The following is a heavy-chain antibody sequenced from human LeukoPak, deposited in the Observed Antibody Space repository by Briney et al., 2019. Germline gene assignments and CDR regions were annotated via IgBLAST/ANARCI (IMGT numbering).Heavy chain of an antibody. CDR1: GFTFNAAW. J-gene: IGHJ6*02. Sequence: GGSLRLSCAASGFTFNAAWMIWVRQAPGKGLEWVGRVKSKVDGGTMDYAAPVKGRFTISRDDSKNMLYLQMSSLKTEDTAVYYCARTSQYSSQYGMDVWGQGTTVTVSS. D-gene: IGHD6-13*01. V-gene: IGHV3-15*07. CDR3: ARTSQYSSQYGMDV. CDR2: VKSKVDGGTM.